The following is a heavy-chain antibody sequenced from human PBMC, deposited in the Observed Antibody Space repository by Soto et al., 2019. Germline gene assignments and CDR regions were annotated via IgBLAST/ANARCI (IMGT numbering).Heavy chain of an antibody. Sequence: ASVKVSCKASGYTFTGYYMHWVRQAPGQGLEWMGWINPNSGGTNYAQKFQGWVTMTRDTSISTAYMELSRLRSDDTAVYYCARGERVAGTTRINYYYYYYMDVWGKGTRSPSP. V-gene: IGHV1-2*04. J-gene: IGHJ6*03. CDR3: ARGERVAGTTRINYYYYYYMDV. CDR2: INPNSGGT. D-gene: IGHD6-19*01. CDR1: GYTFTGYY.